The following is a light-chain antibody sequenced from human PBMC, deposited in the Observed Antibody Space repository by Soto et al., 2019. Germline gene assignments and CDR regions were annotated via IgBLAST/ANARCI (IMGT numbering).Light chain of an antibody. Sequence: DIQLTQSPSFLSASVGDRVTITCRASQDISSYLAWYQQKPGKAPKLLIYVASTLQSGVPSRFSGSGSGTEFTLTISSLQPEDFATYYCQQLNSYPQITFGQGTRLEIK. CDR3: QQLNSYPQIT. CDR2: VAS. V-gene: IGKV1-9*01. J-gene: IGKJ5*01. CDR1: QDISSY.